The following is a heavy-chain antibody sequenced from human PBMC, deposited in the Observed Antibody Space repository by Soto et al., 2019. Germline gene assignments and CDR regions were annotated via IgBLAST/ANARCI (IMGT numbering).Heavy chain of an antibody. CDR1: GFRFSGSA. CDR3: TRLEDCSNGGCDNVMDV. D-gene: IGHD2-8*01. CDR2: IKSKARDYAT. Sequence: EVQLVESGGGLVQPGGSLKLSCAASGFRFSGSAMHWVRQASGKGLAWVGRIKSKARDYATAYAASVKGRFIISRDDSQNTVYLQMDSLTIEDTAVYYCTRLEDCSNGGCDNVMDVWGQGTTATVSS. V-gene: IGHV3-73*01. J-gene: IGHJ6*02.